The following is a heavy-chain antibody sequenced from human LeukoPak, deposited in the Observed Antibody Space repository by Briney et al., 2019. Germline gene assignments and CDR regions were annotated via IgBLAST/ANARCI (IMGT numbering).Heavy chain of an antibody. J-gene: IGHJ3*02. Sequence: PSQTLSLTCTVSGGSISSGSHYWSWTRQPAGKGLEWIGRIYTSGSINYNPSLKSRVTISLDTSKNQFSLKLSSVTAADTAVYYCARDPPAYSTSWHAFDIWGQGTMVTVSS. V-gene: IGHV4-61*02. CDR1: GGSISSGSHY. CDR3: ARDPPAYSTSWHAFDI. CDR2: IYTSGSI. D-gene: IGHD2-2*01.